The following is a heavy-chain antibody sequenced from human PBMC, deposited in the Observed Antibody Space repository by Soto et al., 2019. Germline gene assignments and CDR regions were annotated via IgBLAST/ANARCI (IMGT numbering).Heavy chain of an antibody. CDR2: INPKSGDT. CDR3: TRGPKQYGDYGEYFHH. D-gene: IGHD4-17*01. Sequence: QVQLVQSGAEVKKPGASVAVSCKASGYTFTAYYLHWVRQAPGQGLEWMGWINPKSGDTDSAQKFQGRVTLTRDTSITTVYMRLSRLRSDDTAIYYCTRGPKQYGDYGEYFHHWGQGTLVTVSS. J-gene: IGHJ1*01. CDR1: GYTFTAYY. V-gene: IGHV1-2*02.